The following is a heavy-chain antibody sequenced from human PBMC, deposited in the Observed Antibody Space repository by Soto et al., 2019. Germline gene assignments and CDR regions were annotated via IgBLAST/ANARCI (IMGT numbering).Heavy chain of an antibody. J-gene: IGHJ6*02. CDR3: ARGGDYYYGMDV. V-gene: IGHV3-33*01. CDR1: GFTFSSYG. CDR2: IWYDGSNK. Sequence: QVQLVESGGGEVQPGRSLRLSCAASGFTFSSYGMHWVRQAPGKGLEWVAVIWYDGSNKYYADSVKGRFTISRDNSKNTLYLQMNSLRAEDTAVYYCARGGDYYYGMDVWGQGTTVTVSS.